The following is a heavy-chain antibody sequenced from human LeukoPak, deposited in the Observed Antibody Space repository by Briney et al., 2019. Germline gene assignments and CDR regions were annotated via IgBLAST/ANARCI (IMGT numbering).Heavy chain of an antibody. J-gene: IGHJ4*02. CDR3: ARHPGSNWYADR. D-gene: IGHD6-13*01. V-gene: IGHV4-59*08. Sequence: PSETLSLTCTASGGSINSYYLSWIRQPPGKGLEWMGYIYFSGSTKYNPSLKSRVTISVDTSKNQFPLKLNSVTAADTAVYYCARHPGSNWYADRWGQGTLVTVSS. CDR2: IYFSGST. CDR1: GGSINSYY.